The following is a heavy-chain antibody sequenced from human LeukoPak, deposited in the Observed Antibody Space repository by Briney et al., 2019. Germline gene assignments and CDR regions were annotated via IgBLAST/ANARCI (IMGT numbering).Heavy chain of an antibody. CDR3: ARSVYYYGSGSYDP. J-gene: IGHJ5*02. CDR2: IYYSGST. CDR1: GGSISSGDYY. Sequence: PSETLSLTCTVSGGSISSGDYYWSWIRQPPGKGLEWIGYIYYSGSTYYNPSLKSRVTISVDTSKNQFSLKLSSVTAADTAVYYCARSVYYYGSGSYDPWGQGTLVTVSS. V-gene: IGHV4-30-4*01. D-gene: IGHD3-10*01.